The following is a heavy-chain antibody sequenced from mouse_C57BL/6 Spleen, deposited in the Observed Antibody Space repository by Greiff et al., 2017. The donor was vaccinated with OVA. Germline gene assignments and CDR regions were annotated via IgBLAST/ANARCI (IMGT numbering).Heavy chain of an antibody. CDR2: IDPSDSYT. J-gene: IGHJ3*01. CDR3: AKGDIDGFAY. CDR1: GYTFTSYW. V-gene: IGHV1-50*01. Sequence: QVHVKQPGAELVKPGASVKLSCKASGYTFTSYWMQWVKQRPGQGLEWIGEIDPSDSYTNYNQKFKGKATLTVDTSSSTAYMQLSSLTSEDSAVYYCAKGDIDGFAYWGQGTLVTVSA.